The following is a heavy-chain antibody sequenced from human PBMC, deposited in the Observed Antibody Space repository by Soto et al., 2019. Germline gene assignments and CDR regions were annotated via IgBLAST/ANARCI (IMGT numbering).Heavy chain of an antibody. CDR2: IKQDGSEK. V-gene: IGHV3-7*01. CDR3: ETAKPSSRLVNHY. CDR1: GFTFSSYW. J-gene: IGHJ4*02. Sequence: GGSLRLSCAASGFTFSSYWMSWVRQAPGKGLEWVANIKQDGSEKYYVDSVKGRFTISRDNAKNSLYLQMNSLRAEDTAVYYCETAKPSSRLVNHYWGQGTLVTVSS. D-gene: IGHD6-19*01.